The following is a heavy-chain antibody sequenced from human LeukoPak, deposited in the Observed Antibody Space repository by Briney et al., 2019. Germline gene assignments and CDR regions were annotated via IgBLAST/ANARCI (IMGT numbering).Heavy chain of an antibody. J-gene: IGHJ4*02. CDR3: AKGARQVGEPSDH. D-gene: IGHD2-21*01. V-gene: IGHV3-23*01. CDR2: ISGSGGST. Sequence: ESGGSLRLSCAASGFTFSSYAMSWVRRAPGKGLEWVSAISGSGGSTYYADSVKGRFTISRDNSKNTLYLQMNSLRAEDTAVYYCAKGARQVGEPSDHWGQGTLVTVSS. CDR1: GFTFSSYA.